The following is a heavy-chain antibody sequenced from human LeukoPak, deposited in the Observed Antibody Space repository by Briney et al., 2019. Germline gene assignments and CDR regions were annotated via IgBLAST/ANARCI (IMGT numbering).Heavy chain of an antibody. Sequence: PSRTLSLTCSVSGGSISSGSYYWSWIQQPAGKGLEWIGRIYTSGSTNYNPSLKSRVTISVDTSKNQFSLKLSSVTAADTAVYYCARVIAVAGSNWFDPWGQGTLVTVSS. CDR2: IYTSGST. D-gene: IGHD6-19*01. J-gene: IGHJ5*02. V-gene: IGHV4-61*02. CDR1: GGSISSGSYY. CDR3: ARVIAVAGSNWFDP.